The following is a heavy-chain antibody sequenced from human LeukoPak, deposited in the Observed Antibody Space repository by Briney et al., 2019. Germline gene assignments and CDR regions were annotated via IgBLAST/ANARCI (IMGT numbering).Heavy chain of an antibody. CDR2: IYYSGTT. CDR3: AKAGGPDFWSGYYVIDY. V-gene: IGHV4-39*01. D-gene: IGHD3-3*01. CDR1: GGSVSSSTYY. Sequence: PSETLSLTCTVSGGSVSSSTYYWGWIRQPPGKGLEWIGSIYYSGTTYYNPSLKSRVTISVDTSKSQFSLKLSSVTAADTSVYYCAKAGGPDFWSGYYVIDYWGQGTLVTVSS. J-gene: IGHJ4*02.